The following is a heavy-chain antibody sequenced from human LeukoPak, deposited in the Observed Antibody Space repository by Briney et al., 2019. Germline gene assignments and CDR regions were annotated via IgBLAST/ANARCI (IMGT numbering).Heavy chain of an antibody. CDR3: AREAAPVLAAQPDAFDI. J-gene: IGHJ3*02. CDR2: ISNSGNAK. D-gene: IGHD2-15*01. V-gene: IGHV3-48*03. Sequence: GGSLRLSCAASGFTFSRYEMSWVRQAPGKGLEWVSYISNSGNAKYYADSVKVRFTISRDSAKNSLYLQMNSMREEDTAVYYCAREAAPVLAAQPDAFDIWGQGTMVTVSS. CDR1: GFTFSRYE.